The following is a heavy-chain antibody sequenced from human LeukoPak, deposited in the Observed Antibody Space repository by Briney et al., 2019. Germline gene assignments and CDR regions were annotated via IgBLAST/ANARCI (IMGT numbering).Heavy chain of an antibody. D-gene: IGHD4-17*01. CDR1: GFIFRNHW. V-gene: IGHV3-7*01. CDR3: ARGPNYGDRVDYFDY. CDR2: IKQGGNEK. Sequence: GGPLRLSCVASGFIFRNHWMSWVRQVPGRGLEWVAHIKQGGNEKHYVDSVEGRFTLSRDDSKNSLYLQMNSLRVDDSAVYYCARGPNYGDRVDYFDYWGQGTLVTVSS. J-gene: IGHJ4*02.